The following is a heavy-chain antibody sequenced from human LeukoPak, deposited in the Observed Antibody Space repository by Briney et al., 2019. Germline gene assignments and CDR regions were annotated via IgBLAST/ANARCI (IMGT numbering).Heavy chain of an antibody. CDR1: GYTFTGYY. V-gene: IGHV1-2*06. CDR3: ARDALRYFDWLPFDP. CDR2: INPNSGGT. D-gene: IGHD3-9*01. J-gene: IGHJ5*02. Sequence: GASVKVSCKASGYTFTGYYMHWVRQAPGQGLEWMGRINPNSGGTNYAQKFQGRVTITRDTSTSTAYMELSRLRSDDTAVYYCARDALRYFDWLPFDPWGQGTLVTVSS.